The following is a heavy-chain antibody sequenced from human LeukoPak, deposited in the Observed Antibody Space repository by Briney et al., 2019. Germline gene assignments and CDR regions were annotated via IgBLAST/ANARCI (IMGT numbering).Heavy chain of an antibody. Sequence: ASVKVSCKASGYRFTTYYLNWVRQAPGQGLEWMGVINPSGGSTNYAQKFQGRITMTRDTYTSTVYMELSSLRSEDTAVYYCARGPGGSGSYSWVTDLGFWGQGTLVTVSS. D-gene: IGHD3-10*01. CDR3: ARGPGGSGSYSWVTDLGF. CDR2: INPSGGST. J-gene: IGHJ4*02. V-gene: IGHV1-46*01. CDR1: GYRFTTYY.